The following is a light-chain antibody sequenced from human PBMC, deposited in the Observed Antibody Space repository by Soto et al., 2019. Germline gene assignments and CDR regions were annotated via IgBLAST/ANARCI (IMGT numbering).Light chain of an antibody. CDR3: QQYYSTPLT. V-gene: IGKV4-1*01. CDR1: QSVLYNSNNKNY. CDR2: WAS. Sequence: DIVMTQSPDSLAVSLGERATINCKSSQSVLYNSNNKNYLAWYQQKPRQPPKLLIYWASTRESGVPDRFSGSGSGTDFTLTISSLQAEDVAVYYSQQYYSTPLTFGGGTKVEIK. J-gene: IGKJ4*01.